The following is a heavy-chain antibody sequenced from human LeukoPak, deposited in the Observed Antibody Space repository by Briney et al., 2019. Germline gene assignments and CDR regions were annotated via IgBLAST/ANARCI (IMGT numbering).Heavy chain of an antibody. J-gene: IGHJ4*02. D-gene: IGHD6-6*01. CDR3: ARVTRPASKFTP. CDR2: TNPSGGST. Sequence: ASVKVSCKASGYTFTSYYMHWVRQAPGQGLEWMGITNPSGGSTSYAQKFQGRVTMTRDTSTSTVCMELSSLRSDDTAVYYCARVTRPASKFTPWGQGTLVTVSS. CDR1: GYTFTSYY. V-gene: IGHV1-46*01.